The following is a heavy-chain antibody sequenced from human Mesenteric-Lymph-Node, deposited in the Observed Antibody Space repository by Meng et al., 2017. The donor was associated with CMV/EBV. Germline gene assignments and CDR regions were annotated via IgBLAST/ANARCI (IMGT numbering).Heavy chain of an antibody. CDR1: GFIFDEYG. CDR2: ISYDGTNK. Sequence: GESLKISCVVSGFIFDEYGMNWVRQGPGKGLEWVTVISYDGTNKNYADSVKGRFTISRDNYKNTLYVQMSSLRADDTATYYCARDVYDFWSAYRPSSYFYGLDVWGQGTTVTVSS. D-gene: IGHD3-3*01. J-gene: IGHJ6*02. CDR3: ARDVYDFWSAYRPSSYFYGLDV. V-gene: IGHV3-30*03.